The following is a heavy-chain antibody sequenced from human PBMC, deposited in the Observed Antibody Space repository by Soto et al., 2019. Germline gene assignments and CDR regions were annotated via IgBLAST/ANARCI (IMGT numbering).Heavy chain of an antibody. V-gene: IGHV4-34*01. D-gene: IGHD3-10*01. Sequence: SETLSLTCAVYGGSFSGYYWSWIRQPPGKGLEWIGEINHSGSTNYNPSLKSRVTISVDTSKNQFSLKLSSVTAADTAVYYCARGTRYYGSGSYYNPGYYFDYWGQGTLVTVSS. J-gene: IGHJ4*02. CDR1: GGSFSGYY. CDR2: INHSGST. CDR3: ARGTRYYGSGSYYNPGYYFDY.